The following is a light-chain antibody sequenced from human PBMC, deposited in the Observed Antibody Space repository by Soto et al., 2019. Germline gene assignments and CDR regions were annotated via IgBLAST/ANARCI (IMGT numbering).Light chain of an antibody. V-gene: IGKV1-5*01. Sequence: DIQMTQSPSTLTPSVAARVTITCRASQSISSSLVWYHQKPEKAPKLLMYDASSLESGVPSRFSGSGSGTEFTLTISSLQPDDFATYYCQQYNSYSGTFGQGTKVDIK. CDR2: DAS. J-gene: IGKJ1*01. CDR3: QQYNSYSGT. CDR1: QSISSS.